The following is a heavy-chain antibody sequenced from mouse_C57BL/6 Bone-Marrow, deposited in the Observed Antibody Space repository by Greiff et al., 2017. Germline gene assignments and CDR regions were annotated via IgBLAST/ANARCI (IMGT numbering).Heavy chain of an antibody. D-gene: IGHD1-1*01. V-gene: IGHV5-6*01. CDR1: GFTFSSYG. CDR3: ARPPYGSRDAMDY. Sequence: EVQLVESGGDLVKPGGSLKLSCAASGFTFSSYGMSWVRQTPDKRLEWVATISSGGSYTYYPDSVKGRFTISRDNAKNTLYLQMSSLKSEDTAMYYCARPPYGSRDAMDYWGQGTSVTVSS. J-gene: IGHJ4*01. CDR2: ISSGGSYT.